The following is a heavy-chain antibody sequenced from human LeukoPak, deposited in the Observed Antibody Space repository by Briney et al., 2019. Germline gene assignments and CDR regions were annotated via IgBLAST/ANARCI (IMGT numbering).Heavy chain of an antibody. J-gene: IGHJ4*02. CDR3: ARAGSGYEDGFDY. Sequence: GESLRLSCAASGFTFSSYSMNWVRQAPGKGLEWVSSISTSSTYIYYADSVKGRFTISRDNAKNSLYLQMNSLRAEDTAVYYCARAGSGYEDGFDYGGQGTLVTVSS. CDR2: ISTSSTYI. D-gene: IGHD5-12*01. V-gene: IGHV3-21*01. CDR1: GFTFSSYS.